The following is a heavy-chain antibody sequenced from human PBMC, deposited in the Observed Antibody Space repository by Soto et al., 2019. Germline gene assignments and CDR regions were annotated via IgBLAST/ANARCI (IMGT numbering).Heavy chain of an antibody. J-gene: IGHJ5*02. CDR3: AREGRYSSGWYPDWFDP. Sequence: PSETLSLTCAVYGGSFSGYYWSWIRQPPGKGLEWIGEINHSGSTNYNPSLKSRVTISVDTSKNQFSLKLSSVTAADTAVYYCAREGRYSSGWYPDWFDPWGQGTLVTVSS. CDR1: GGSFSGYY. V-gene: IGHV4-34*01. D-gene: IGHD6-19*01. CDR2: INHSGST.